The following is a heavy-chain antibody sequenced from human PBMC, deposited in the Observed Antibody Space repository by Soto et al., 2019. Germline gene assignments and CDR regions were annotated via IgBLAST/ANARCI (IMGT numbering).Heavy chain of an antibody. CDR1: GGSLISSIYY. J-gene: IGHJ5*02. Sequence: QLQLQESGPGLGKPSETLSLTCTVSGGSLISSIYYWGWIRQPPGKGLEWIGSTFYSGSANYNPSLKSRVTIFVDTSKNQFSLELSSLTAADTTVYYCARHGDFWSGSQGYNLFDPWGQGTLVTVSS. CDR3: ARHGDFWSGSQGYNLFDP. D-gene: IGHD3-3*01. V-gene: IGHV4-39*01. CDR2: TFYSGSA.